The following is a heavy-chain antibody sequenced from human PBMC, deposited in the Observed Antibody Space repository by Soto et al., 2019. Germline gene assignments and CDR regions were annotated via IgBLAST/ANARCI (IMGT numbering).Heavy chain of an antibody. CDR3: ATFCLLWFGELFCRSPNDY. V-gene: IGHV1-24*01. Sequence: ASVKVSCKVSGYTLTELSMHWVRQAPGKGLEWMGGFDPEDGETIYAQKFQGRVTMTEDTSTDTAYMELSSLRSEDTAVYYCATFCLLWFGELFCRSPNDYWGQGTLVTVSS. J-gene: IGHJ4*02. CDR1: GYTLTELS. D-gene: IGHD3-10*01. CDR2: FDPEDGET.